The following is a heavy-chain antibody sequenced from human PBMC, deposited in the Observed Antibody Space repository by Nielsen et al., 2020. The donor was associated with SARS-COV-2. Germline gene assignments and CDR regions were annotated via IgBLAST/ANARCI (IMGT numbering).Heavy chain of an antibody. V-gene: IGHV2-70*11. CDR1: GFSLTTSGMC. J-gene: IGHJ3*02. CDR3: ARTTAVISAFDI. D-gene: IGHD4-17*01. CDR2: IDWDDDK. Sequence: SGPTLVKPTQTLTLTCTFSGFSLTTSGMCVSWIRQPPGKALEWLARIDWDDDKYYTTSLRTRLAIYKDTSKNQVVLTMTNMDPVDTATYYCARTTAVISAFDIWGQGTMVTVSS.